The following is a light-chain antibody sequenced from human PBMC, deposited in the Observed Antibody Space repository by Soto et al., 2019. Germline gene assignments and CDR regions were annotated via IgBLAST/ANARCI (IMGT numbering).Light chain of an antibody. Sequence: EIVLTHSPGTLSLSPGERATLSCRASQSVSSSYLAWYQHKPGQAPRLLIYGASTRAIGVPARFSGSGSGTEFTLTIDSLQSDDFAVYYCQQYDNWPPITFGQGTRLEIK. CDR3: QQYDNWPPIT. CDR2: GAS. J-gene: IGKJ5*01. V-gene: IGKV3-15*01. CDR1: QSVSSSY.